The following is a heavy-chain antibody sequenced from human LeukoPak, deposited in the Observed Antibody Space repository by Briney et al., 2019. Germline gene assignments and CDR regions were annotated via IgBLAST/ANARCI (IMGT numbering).Heavy chain of an antibody. Sequence: GASVKVSCKVSGYTLTELSVHWVRQAPGKGLEWMGGFDPEDGETIYAQKFQGRVTMTEDTSTDTAYMELSSLRSEDTAVYYCATWAYYYGSGPRGYYFDYWGQGTLVTVSS. V-gene: IGHV1-24*01. J-gene: IGHJ4*02. CDR3: ATWAYYYGSGPRGYYFDY. D-gene: IGHD3-10*01. CDR1: GYTLTELS. CDR2: FDPEDGET.